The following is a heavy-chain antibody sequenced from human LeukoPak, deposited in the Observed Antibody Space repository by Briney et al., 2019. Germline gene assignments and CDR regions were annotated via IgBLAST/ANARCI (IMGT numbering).Heavy chain of an antibody. Sequence: SETLSLTCSVSGGSISSHYWSWIRQPPGKGLEWIGYIYYSGSTDCNPSLKSRVTISIDTSKNQFSLKLRSVTAADTAVYYCARSNYYGSGLDPWGQGTLVTVSS. J-gene: IGHJ5*02. CDR3: ARSNYYGSGLDP. V-gene: IGHV4-59*11. D-gene: IGHD3-10*01. CDR1: GGSISSHY. CDR2: IYYSGST.